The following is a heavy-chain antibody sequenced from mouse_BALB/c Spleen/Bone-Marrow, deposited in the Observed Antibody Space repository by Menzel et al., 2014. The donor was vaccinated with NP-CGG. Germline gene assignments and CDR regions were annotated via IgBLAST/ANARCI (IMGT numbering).Heavy chain of an antibody. Sequence: VQLQQSGAELVKPGASVKLSCTASGFNIKDPYMHWVKQRPEQGPEWIGRIDPANGNTKYDPKFQGKATITADTSSNTAYLQLSSLTSEDTAVYYCAPYYYGRWFTYWGQGTLVTVSA. D-gene: IGHD1-1*01. V-gene: IGHV14-3*02. CDR3: APYYYGRWFTY. J-gene: IGHJ3*01. CDR2: IDPANGNT. CDR1: GFNIKDPY.